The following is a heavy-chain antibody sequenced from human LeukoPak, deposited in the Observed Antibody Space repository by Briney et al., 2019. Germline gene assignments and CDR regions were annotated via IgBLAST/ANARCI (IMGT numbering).Heavy chain of an antibody. CDR1: GFTFGDYY. Sequence: GGSLRLSCAASGFTFGDYYMSWIRQAPGKGLEWVSYISSSASTIHYADSVKGRFTISRDNAKNSLYLQMNSLRAEDSAVYYCAREVHTGIDYGGQGTLVTVSS. D-gene: IGHD1-14*01. J-gene: IGHJ4*02. V-gene: IGHV3-11*01. CDR2: ISSSASTI. CDR3: AREVHTGIDY.